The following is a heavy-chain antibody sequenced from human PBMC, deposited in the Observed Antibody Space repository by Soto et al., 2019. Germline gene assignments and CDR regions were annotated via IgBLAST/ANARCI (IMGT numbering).Heavy chain of an antibody. D-gene: IGHD3-22*01. CDR3: ARARVSGYYYVRAFDI. V-gene: IGHV5-51*01. Sequence: PGESLKISCKGSGYSFTSYWIGWVRQMPGKGLEWMGIIYPGDSDTRYSPSFQGQVTISADKSISTAYLQWSSLKASDTAMYYCARARVSGYYYVRAFDIWGQGTMVTVS. J-gene: IGHJ3*02. CDR1: GYSFTSYW. CDR2: IYPGDSDT.